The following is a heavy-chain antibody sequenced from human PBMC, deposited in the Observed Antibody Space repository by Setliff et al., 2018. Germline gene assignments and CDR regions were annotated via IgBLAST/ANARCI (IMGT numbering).Heavy chain of an antibody. CDR3: ARDPGFHSGTWCLGD. Sequence: SETLSLTCNVSSAFKNNYMWSWIRQPAGKGLEWIGRVLTGGRTEYNPSLKSRLNISLDKSANRFSLNLASVTAADTALYYCARDPGFHSGTWCLGDWGQGIQVTVSS. CDR1: SAFKNNYM. D-gene: IGHD2-8*01. J-gene: IGHJ4*02. V-gene: IGHV4-4*07. CDR2: VLTGGRT.